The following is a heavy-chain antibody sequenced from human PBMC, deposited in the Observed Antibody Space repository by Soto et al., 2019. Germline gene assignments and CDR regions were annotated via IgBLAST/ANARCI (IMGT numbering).Heavy chain of an antibody. Sequence: GGSLRLSCAASGFTFSSYAMSWVRQAPGKGLEWVSAISGSGGSTYYADSVKGRFTISRDNSKNTLYLQMNSLRAEDTAVYYCAKGLANYSDSTGYYHFDYWGQGTLVTVSS. CDR1: GFTFSSYA. CDR2: ISGSGGST. V-gene: IGHV3-23*01. J-gene: IGHJ4*02. D-gene: IGHD3-22*01. CDR3: AKGLANYSDSTGYYHFDY.